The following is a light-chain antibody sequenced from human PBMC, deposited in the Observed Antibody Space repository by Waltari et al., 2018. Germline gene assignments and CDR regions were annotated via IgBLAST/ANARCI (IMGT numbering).Light chain of an antibody. V-gene: IGLV2-14*03. J-gene: IGLJ3*02. CDR2: DVP. CDR3: ASYTNSGTFG. CDR1: SSDVGGYNY. Sequence: QSALTQPASVSGSPGQSITISCTGTSSDVGGYNYVSWYQQHPGQAPQPMIYDVPKLPSVVSNRFSGSKSGNTASLTISGLQAEDEADYYCASYTNSGTFGFGGGTKLTVL.